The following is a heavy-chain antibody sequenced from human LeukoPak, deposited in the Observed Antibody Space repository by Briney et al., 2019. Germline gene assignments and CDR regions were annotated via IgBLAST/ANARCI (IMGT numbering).Heavy chain of an antibody. D-gene: IGHD6-19*01. Sequence: GESLKISCKGSGYNFTSYWIGWVRLMPGKGLEWMGFIYPRDSDTGYSPSFQGQVTMSADKSKSTAYLQWSSLTASDSAIYYCARPEGYSSGWLKTWGQGTLVTVSS. CDR1: GYNFTSYW. CDR2: IYPRDSDT. CDR3: ARPEGYSSGWLKT. J-gene: IGHJ4*02. V-gene: IGHV5-51*01.